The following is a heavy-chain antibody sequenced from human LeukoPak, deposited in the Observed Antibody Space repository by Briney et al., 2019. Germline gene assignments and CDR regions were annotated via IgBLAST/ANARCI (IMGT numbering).Heavy chain of an antibody. D-gene: IGHD4-11*01. J-gene: IGHJ5*02. CDR1: GGSFSCYY. V-gene: IGHV4-34*01. Sequence: SETLSLTCAVYGGSFSCYYWSWIRQPPGKGLEWIGEINHSGSTNYNPSLKSRVTISVDTSKNQFSLKRSSVTAADTAVYYCAGTVTTRYNWFDPWGQGTLVTVSS. CDR3: AGTVTTRYNWFDP. CDR2: INHSGST.